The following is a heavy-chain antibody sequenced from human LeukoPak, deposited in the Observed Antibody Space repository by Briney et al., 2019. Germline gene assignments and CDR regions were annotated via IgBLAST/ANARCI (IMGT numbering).Heavy chain of an antibody. V-gene: IGHV3-48*03. CDR2: ISSSGSTI. J-gene: IGHJ6*02. D-gene: IGHD2-2*01. CDR3: ARGVYCSSTSCYENYYYGMDV. CDR1: GFTFSSYE. Sequence: GESLRLSCAASGFTFSSYEMNWVRQSPGKGLEWVSYISSSGSTIYYADSVKGRFTISRDNAKNSLYLQMNSLRAEDTAVYYCARGVYCSSTSCYENYYYGMDVWGQGTTVTVSS.